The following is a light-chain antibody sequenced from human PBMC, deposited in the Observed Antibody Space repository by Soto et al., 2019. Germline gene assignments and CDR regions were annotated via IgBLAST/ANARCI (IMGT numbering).Light chain of an antibody. CDR2: GNS. CDR3: QSYDSGLSASYV. CDR1: SSNIGAGFD. J-gene: IGLJ1*01. Sequence: QSVLTQPPSVSGAPGQRVTISCTGSSSNIGAGFDVHWYQQLPGAAPKLLIYGNSNRPSGVPDRFSGYKSGTSASLAITGLQAEDEADYYCQSYDSGLSASYVFVTGTKLTVL. V-gene: IGLV1-40*01.